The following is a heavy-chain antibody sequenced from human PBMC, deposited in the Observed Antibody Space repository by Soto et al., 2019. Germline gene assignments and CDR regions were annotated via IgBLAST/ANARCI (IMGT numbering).Heavy chain of an antibody. D-gene: IGHD3-10*01. V-gene: IGHV4-59*08. CDR3: ARRYGGGFDY. CDR2: IFSSGST. Sequence: QVQLLESGPGLVKPSETLSLTCTVSGGSISSYYWSWIRQPPGKGLEWIGYIFSSGSTTYNPSLKGRVTISVATSKNQFSLKLSSVTAADTAVYYCARRYGGGFDYWGQGTLVTVSS. J-gene: IGHJ4*02. CDR1: GGSISSYY.